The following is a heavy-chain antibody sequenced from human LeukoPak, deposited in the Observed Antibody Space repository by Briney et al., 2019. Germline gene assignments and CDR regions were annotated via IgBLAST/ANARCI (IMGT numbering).Heavy chain of an antibody. J-gene: IGHJ4*02. Sequence: SVKASCKASEGTFNDYAINWVRQAPGAGLEWMGGIIPIFRTANYAQKFQGRVTITKDDVTSTAYMELSSLRSEDTAVYYCARAYCSMTSCPFHCSDYWGQGTLVTVSS. D-gene: IGHD2-2*01. CDR2: IIPIFRTA. CDR3: ARAYCSMTSCPFHCSDY. V-gene: IGHV1-69*05. CDR1: EGTFNDYA.